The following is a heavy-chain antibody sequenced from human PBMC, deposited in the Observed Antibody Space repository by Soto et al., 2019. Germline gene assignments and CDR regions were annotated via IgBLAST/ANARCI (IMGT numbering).Heavy chain of an antibody. CDR1: GFTFSSYA. D-gene: IGHD2-8*01. J-gene: IGHJ6*02. CDR3: AREACTNGVCYYYYGMDV. Sequence: GSLRLSCAASGFTFSSYAMHWVRQAPGKGLEWVAVISYDGSNKYYADSVKGRFTISRDNSKNTLYLQMNSLRAEDTAVYYCAREACTNGVCYYYYGMDVWGQGTTVTVSS. CDR2: ISYDGSNK. V-gene: IGHV3-30-3*01.